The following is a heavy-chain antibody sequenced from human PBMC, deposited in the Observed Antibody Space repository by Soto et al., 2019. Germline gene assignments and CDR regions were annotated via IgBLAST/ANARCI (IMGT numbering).Heavy chain of an antibody. J-gene: IGHJ4*02. D-gene: IGHD3-10*01. V-gene: IGHV1-2*02. CDR2: INPNNGGT. CDR1: GYFFTSYY. Sequence: QVQLVQPGAEVEKPGASVKVSCKTSGYFFTSYYIHWVRQAPGQGLEWMGWINPNNGGTNSAQKFQGRVTMTSDTSINTAYMEITSLRSDDTALYYCAREVTYGGGSFSLGLWGQGTLVTVSS. CDR3: AREVTYGGGSFSLGL.